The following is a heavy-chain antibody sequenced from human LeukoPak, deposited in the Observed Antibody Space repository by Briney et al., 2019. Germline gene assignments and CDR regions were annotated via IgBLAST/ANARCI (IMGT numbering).Heavy chain of an antibody. CDR2: INPNSGGT. J-gene: IGHJ3*02. V-gene: IGHV1-2*02. CDR3: ARANRFGPYEAFDI. D-gene: IGHD3-10*01. CDR1: GYTFTGYY. Sequence: ASVKVSCKASGYTFTGYYMHWVRQAPGQGLEWMGWINPNSGGTNYAQKFQGRVTMTRDTSISTAYMELSRLRSDDTAVYYCARANRFGPYEAFDIWGQGTMVTASS.